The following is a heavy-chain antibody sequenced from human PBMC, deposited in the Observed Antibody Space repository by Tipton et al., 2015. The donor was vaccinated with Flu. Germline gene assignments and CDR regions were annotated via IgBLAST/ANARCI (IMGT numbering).Heavy chain of an antibody. CDR2: IWFDGSTK. V-gene: IGHV3-33*06. Sequence: RSLRLSCAASGFNFHRYGMPWVRQAPGEGLQWVAVIWFDGSTKYYADSVKGRFTISRDNPKDMLYLQMNSLRAEDTAVYYCAKSLGQAGPFDSWGRGSMVTVSS. CDR1: GFNFHRYG. CDR3: AKSLGQAGPFDS. D-gene: IGHD1-26*01. J-gene: IGHJ3*02.